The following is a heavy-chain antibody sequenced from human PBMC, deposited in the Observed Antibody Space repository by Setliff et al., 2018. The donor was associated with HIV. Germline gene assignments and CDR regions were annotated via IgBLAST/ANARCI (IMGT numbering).Heavy chain of an antibody. CDR1: GPPFSSYA. J-gene: IGHJ3*02. CDR3: ARMSGHSVVVTATDAFDI. CDR2: SIPIFGTA. Sequence: ASVKVSCKASGPPFSSYAISWVRPAPGQVLEWMGGSIPIFGTAHYAQKCQGRVTITTDESTSTAYMEVSSLRSEDTAVYYCARMSGHSVVVTATDAFDIWGQGTMVT. V-gene: IGHV1-69*05. D-gene: IGHD2-21*02.